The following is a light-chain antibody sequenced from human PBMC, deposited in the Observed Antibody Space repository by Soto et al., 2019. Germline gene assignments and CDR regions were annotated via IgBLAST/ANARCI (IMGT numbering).Light chain of an antibody. CDR1: SSDVGGCNY. Sequence: QSALTQPASVSGSPGQSITISCTGTSSDVGGCNYVSWYQHHPGKAPKLMIYDVSNRPSGVSNRFSGSKSGNTASLTFSGLQAEDEADYYCSSYTSSDTLYVFGTGTKLTVL. CDR3: SSYTSSDTLYV. CDR2: DVS. J-gene: IGLJ1*01. V-gene: IGLV2-14*03.